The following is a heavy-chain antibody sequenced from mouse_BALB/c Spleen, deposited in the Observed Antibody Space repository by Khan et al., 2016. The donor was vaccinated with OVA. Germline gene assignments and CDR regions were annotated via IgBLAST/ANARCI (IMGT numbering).Heavy chain of an antibody. J-gene: IGHJ2*01. CDR2: INPTSGYT. V-gene: IGHV1-7*01. CDR1: GYTFTTYW. Sequence: VELVESGAERAKPGASVKMSCKASGYTFTTYWMHWVKQRPGQGLEWIGYINPTSGYTDYNEKFKDRATLSADKSSSTAYMQLSSLTSEDSAVYYWTRDRIDYWGQGTTLTVSS. CDR3: TRDRIDY.